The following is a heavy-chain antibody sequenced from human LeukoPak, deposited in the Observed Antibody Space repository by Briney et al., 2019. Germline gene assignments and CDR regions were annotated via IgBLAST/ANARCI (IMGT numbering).Heavy chain of an antibody. D-gene: IGHD4-17*01. J-gene: IGHJ5*02. Sequence: GESLKISCKGSGYSFTSYWIGWVRQMPGKGLEWMGIIYPGDSDTRYSPSFQGQVTISADKSISTAYLQWSSLKASDTAMYYCARRIDYGDHVSALLAFDPWGQGTLVTVSS. CDR2: IYPGDSDT. CDR1: GYSFTSYW. V-gene: IGHV5-51*01. CDR3: ARRIDYGDHVSALLAFDP.